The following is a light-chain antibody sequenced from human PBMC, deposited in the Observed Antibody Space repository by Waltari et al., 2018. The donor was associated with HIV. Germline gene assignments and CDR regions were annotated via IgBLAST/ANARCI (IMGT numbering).Light chain of an antibody. V-gene: IGKV1-33*01. CDR1: QGINIY. CDR3: QQYDSDLHT. CDR2: DAS. Sequence: DIQMTQSPSSLSASVGDRVAITCQASQGINIYLNWYQQKPGKAPKLLIFDASNLDPGVPSRFSGRGSGTDFTFTISSLQPEDTATYYCQQYDSDLHTFGQGTALEIK. J-gene: IGKJ2*01.